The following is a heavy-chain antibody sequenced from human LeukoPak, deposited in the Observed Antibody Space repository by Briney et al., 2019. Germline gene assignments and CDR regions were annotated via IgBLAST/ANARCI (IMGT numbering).Heavy chain of an antibody. CDR1: GGTFSSYA. D-gene: IGHD1-1*01. J-gene: IGHJ5*02. V-gene: IGHV1-69*06. Sequence: SVKVSCKASGGTFSSYAISWVRQAPGQGLEWMGGIIPIFGTANYAQKFQGRVTITADKSTSTAYMELSSLRSEDTAVYYCARAGNWNDEGGSWFDPWGQGTLVTGSS. CDR2: IIPIFGTA. CDR3: ARAGNWNDEGGSWFDP.